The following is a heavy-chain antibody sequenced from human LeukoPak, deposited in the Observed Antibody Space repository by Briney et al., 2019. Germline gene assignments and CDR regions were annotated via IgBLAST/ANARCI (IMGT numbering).Heavy chain of an antibody. D-gene: IGHD2-2*01. CDR1: GYTFTSYY. Sequence: GASVKVSCKASGYTFTSYYMHWVRQAPGQGLEWMGIINPCGGSTSYAQKFQGRVTMTRDMSTSTVYMELSSLRSEDTAVYYCARGGSTTRPFDYWGQGTLVTVSS. CDR2: INPCGGST. CDR3: ARGGSTTRPFDY. J-gene: IGHJ4*02. V-gene: IGHV1-46*01.